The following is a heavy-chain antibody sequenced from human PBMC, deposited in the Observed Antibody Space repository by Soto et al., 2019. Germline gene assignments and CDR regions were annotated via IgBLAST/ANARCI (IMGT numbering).Heavy chain of an antibody. CDR1: GYTFTTYG. Sequence: QVQLVQSGAEVRKPGASVKVSCKASGYTFTTYGITWVRQAPGQGLEWMGWISGYDGHTKYAQKFQGRVIMTTDTSTSTVYMDLRSLRSDDTAVYYCAREGEMTYYYYGLDVWGQGTTVTVSS. CDR3: AREGEMTYYYYGLDV. D-gene: IGHD3-16*01. CDR2: ISGYDGHT. V-gene: IGHV1-18*01. J-gene: IGHJ6*02.